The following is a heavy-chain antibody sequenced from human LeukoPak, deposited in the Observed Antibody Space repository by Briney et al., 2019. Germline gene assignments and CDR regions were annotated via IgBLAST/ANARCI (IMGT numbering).Heavy chain of an antibody. CDR2: IYYSGST. V-gene: IGHV4-59*01. CDR1: GGSISSYY. CDR3: ARGSPFDP. Sequence: SETLSLTCTVSGGSISSYYWSWIRQPPGKGLEWIGYIYYSGSTNYNPSLKSRVTISVDTSKNQFSLKLSSVTAADTAVYYCARGSPFDPWGQGTLVTVSS. J-gene: IGHJ5*02.